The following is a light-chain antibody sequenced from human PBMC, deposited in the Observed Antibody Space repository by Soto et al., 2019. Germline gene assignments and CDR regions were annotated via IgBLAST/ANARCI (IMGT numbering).Light chain of an antibody. CDR3: SSYAGSNNLV. J-gene: IGLJ3*02. Sequence: QAVVTQPPSASGSPGQSVTISCTGTSNDVGGYNYVSWYQQHPGKAPKLMIYEVSKRPSGVPDRFSGSKSGNTASLTVSGLQAEDEADYYCSSYAGSNNLVFGGGTKLTVL. CDR1: SNDVGGYNY. CDR2: EVS. V-gene: IGLV2-8*01.